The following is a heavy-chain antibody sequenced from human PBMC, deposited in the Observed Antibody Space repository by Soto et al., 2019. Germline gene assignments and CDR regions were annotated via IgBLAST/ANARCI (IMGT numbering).Heavy chain of an antibody. J-gene: IGHJ5*02. Sequence: QVQLVQSGAEVKKPGASVKVSCKASGYTFTSYGISWVRQAPGQGLEWMGWISAYNGNTNYAQKLQGRVTMTTDTSTSTAYIELRSLRSDDTAVYYCARVVPAAQTELGNWFDPWGQGTLVTVSS. CDR2: ISAYNGNT. CDR3: ARVVPAAQTELGNWFDP. D-gene: IGHD2-2*01. V-gene: IGHV1-18*01. CDR1: GYTFTSYG.